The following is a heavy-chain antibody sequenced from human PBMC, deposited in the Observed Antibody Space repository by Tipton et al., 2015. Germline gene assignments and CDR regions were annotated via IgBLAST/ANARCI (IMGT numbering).Heavy chain of an antibody. Sequence: TLSLTCTVSGGSISSTTYYWGWIRQPPGKGLEWIGYIYYSGHTKYNPSLKSRVTISADTSKNQFSLKMTSVTAADTAVYYCARAPPVGGPRGGWLDPWGQGTLVTVSS. D-gene: IGHD1-26*01. CDR2: IYYSGHT. V-gene: IGHV4-61*05. CDR3: ARAPPVGGPRGGWLDP. J-gene: IGHJ5*02. CDR1: GGSISSTTYY.